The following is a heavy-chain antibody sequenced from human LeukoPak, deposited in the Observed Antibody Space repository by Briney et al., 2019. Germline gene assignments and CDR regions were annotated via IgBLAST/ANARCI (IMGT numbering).Heavy chain of an antibody. CDR1: GFTFSSYS. CDR2: ISSNGDST. Sequence: GGSLRLSRAASGFTFSSYSMHWVRQAPGKGLEYVSAISSNGDSTYYANSVKGRFTISRDNSKNTLYLQMGSLRAEDMAVYYCARVKVSGAFDIWGQGTMVTVSS. V-gene: IGHV3-64*01. D-gene: IGHD1-14*01. J-gene: IGHJ3*02. CDR3: ARVKVSGAFDI.